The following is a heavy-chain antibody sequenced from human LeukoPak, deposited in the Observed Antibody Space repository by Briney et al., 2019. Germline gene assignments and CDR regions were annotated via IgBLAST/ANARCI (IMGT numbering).Heavy chain of an antibody. CDR2: IYYSGST. D-gene: IGHD1-26*01. V-gene: IGHV4-59*08. Sequence: PSETLSLTCTVSGESISGFYWNWIRQPPGKGLEWIGYIYYSGSTNYNPSLESRVTISIDTSKNQFSLKLSSVTAAVTAVYYCAAIVGASTLSPFDPWGQGTLVTVSS. CDR3: AAIVGASTLSPFDP. CDR1: GESISGFY. J-gene: IGHJ5*02.